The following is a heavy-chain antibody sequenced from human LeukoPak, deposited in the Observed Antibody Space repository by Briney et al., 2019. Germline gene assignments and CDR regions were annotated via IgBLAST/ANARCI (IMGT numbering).Heavy chain of an antibody. Sequence: GSLRLSCAASGFTFSTYAMSGGRQAPGKGLDWVSSLTASGGSSYYADSVRGRFTISRDNARNTLFLQLNSVSAEDTAVYYCAKAFGSSWVYYDYWGLGTLVTVSS. V-gene: IGHV3-23*01. CDR2: LTASGGSS. J-gene: IGHJ4*02. CDR1: GFTFSTYA. D-gene: IGHD6-13*01. CDR3: AKAFGSSWVYYDY.